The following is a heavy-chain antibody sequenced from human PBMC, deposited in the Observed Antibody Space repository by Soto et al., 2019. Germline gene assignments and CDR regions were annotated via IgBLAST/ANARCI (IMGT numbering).Heavy chain of an antibody. J-gene: IGHJ1*01. D-gene: IGHD2-2*01. Sequence: SETLSLTCNVSGVSIGSDPHYWRWIRQQSGKGLEWIGYIVNSGTTFYNPSLKSQVSFFLDTSKSQFSLKLDSMTAADTAVYYCAGIPIGPEARAFHHWGQGALVTVSS. CDR2: IVNSGTT. CDR1: GVSIGSDPHY. V-gene: IGHV4-31*01. CDR3: AGIPIGPEARAFHH.